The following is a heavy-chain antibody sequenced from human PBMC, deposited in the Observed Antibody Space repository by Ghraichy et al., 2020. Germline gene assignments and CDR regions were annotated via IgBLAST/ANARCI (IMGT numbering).Heavy chain of an antibody. CDR1: GDSIRSDGHS. CDR2: ISYSGTK. Sequence: SETLSLTCAVSGDSIRSDGHSWSWVRQPPGKGLEWIGSISYSGTKSSSPSLQSRVTISLDNYRSHFSLDLASVTAADTAVYFCARRSRPFYFLDVWGKGTPVTVSS. J-gene: IGHJ6*03. D-gene: IGHD6-13*01. V-gene: IGHV4-30-2*01. CDR3: ARRSRPFYFLDV.